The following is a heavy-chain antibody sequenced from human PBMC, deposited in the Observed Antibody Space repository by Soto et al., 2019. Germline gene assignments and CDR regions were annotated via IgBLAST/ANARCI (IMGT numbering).Heavy chain of an antibody. V-gene: IGHV4-39*01. J-gene: IGHJ4*02. CDR3: ASRPAPRYTPGNNHFVF. D-gene: IGHD2-2*02. Sequence: PSETLSLTCTVSSVSIYSGSFHWGWIRQPPGKGREWIGSINFSGSTYYNTSLKSRVTISVDTSKNQFSLNLRSVTAADTAVYYCASRPAPRYTPGNNHFVFWGQGSLVTVSS. CDR2: INFSGST. CDR1: SVSIYSGSFH.